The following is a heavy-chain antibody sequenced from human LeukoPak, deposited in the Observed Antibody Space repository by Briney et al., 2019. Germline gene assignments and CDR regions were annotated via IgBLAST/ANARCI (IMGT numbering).Heavy chain of an antibody. D-gene: IGHD3-9*01. J-gene: IGHJ3*02. V-gene: IGHV1-46*03. CDR1: GYTFTSYY. CDR3: ARVGHYDILTGSYDAFDI. CDR2: INPSGGST. Sequence: ASVKVSCKASGYTFTSYYMHWVRQSPGQGLEWMGLINPSGGSTSYAQKSQGRVTMTRDTSTSTVYMELSSLRSEDTAVYYCARVGHYDILTGSYDAFDIWGQGTMVTVSS.